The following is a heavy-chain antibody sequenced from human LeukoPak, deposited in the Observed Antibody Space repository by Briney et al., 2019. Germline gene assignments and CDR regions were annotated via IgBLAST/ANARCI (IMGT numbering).Heavy chain of an antibody. CDR1: GFSVSNYY. V-gene: IGHV3-66*01. CDR2: MYTGGGR. Sequence: GGSLRLSCAASGFSVSNYYMSWVRQPPGKGLEWVSVMYTGGGRYYGDSVKGRFTISRDNAKNSLYLQMNSLRAEDAAVYYCARDRSNRNDYWGQGTLVTVSS. CDR3: ARDRSNRNDY. J-gene: IGHJ4*02.